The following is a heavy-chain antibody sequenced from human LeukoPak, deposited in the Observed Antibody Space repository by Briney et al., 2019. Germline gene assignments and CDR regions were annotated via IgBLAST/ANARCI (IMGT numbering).Heavy chain of an antibody. CDR3: AKDKFGGVIVANYFDY. CDR1: VFTFDDYA. V-gene: IGHV3-9*01. Sequence: PGGSLRLSCAASVFTFDDYAMHLVRQAPGKGLEWVSGISWNSGSIGYADSVKGRFTISRDNAKNSLYLQMNSLRAEDTALYYYAKDKFGGVIVANYFDYWGQGTLVTVSS. CDR2: ISWNSGSI. D-gene: IGHD3-16*02. J-gene: IGHJ4*02.